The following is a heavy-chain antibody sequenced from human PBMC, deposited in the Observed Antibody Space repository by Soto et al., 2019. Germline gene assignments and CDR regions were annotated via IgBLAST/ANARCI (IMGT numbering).Heavy chain of an antibody. J-gene: IGHJ4*02. CDR3: ATQQFFDASGFSFDQ. Sequence: IWVRHAPGKGLEWVGRIKSKTDGETVDYAAPVRGRFIISRDDSKNTVYLSVSGLKTEDTAIYYCATQQFFDASGFSFDQWGQGNLVTVSS. CDR2: IKSKTDGETV. V-gene: IGHV3-15*01. D-gene: IGHD3-22*01.